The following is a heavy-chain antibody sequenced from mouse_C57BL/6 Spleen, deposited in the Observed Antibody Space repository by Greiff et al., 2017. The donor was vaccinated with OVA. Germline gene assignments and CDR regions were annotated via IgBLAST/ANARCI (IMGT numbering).Heavy chain of an antibody. V-gene: IGHV1-81*01. J-gene: IGHJ4*01. CDR2: IYPRSGNT. CDR1: GYTFTSYG. CDR3: AREDDSSGYSYAMDY. Sequence: QVQLQQSGAELARPGASVKLSCTASGYTFTSYGISWVKQRTGQGLEWIGEIYPRSGNTYYNEKFKGKAPLTADKSSSTSYMELRSLTSEDSAVYYCAREDDSSGYSYAMDYWGQGTSVTVSS. D-gene: IGHD3-2*02.